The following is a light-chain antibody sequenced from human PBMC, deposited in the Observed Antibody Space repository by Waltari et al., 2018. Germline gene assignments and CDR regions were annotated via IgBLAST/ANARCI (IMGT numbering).Light chain of an antibody. CDR2: DAS. CDR1: QSVSSNY. CDR3: HQYGSSPLT. Sequence: EIVLTQSPGTLSLSPGERATLSCRASQSVSSNYLAWYQQKPGQAPRLLIYDASNRATGIPDRVSGSGSGTDFTLTISRLEPEDFAVYYCHQYGSSPLTFGGGTKVEIK. J-gene: IGKJ4*01. V-gene: IGKV3-20*01.